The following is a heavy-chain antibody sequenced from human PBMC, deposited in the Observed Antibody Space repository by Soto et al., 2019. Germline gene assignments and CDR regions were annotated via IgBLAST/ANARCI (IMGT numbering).Heavy chain of an antibody. V-gene: IGHV3-64*01. Sequence: VQLAESGGGLAQPGGSLRLSCAASGFTLSGYAMDWVRQAPGKGLEYVSGISSNGVGTYYANSVQGRFTISRDNSKNPVYLQMGSLRPEDRAVYYCARRARPDFYYMDVWGKGTTVTVSS. J-gene: IGHJ6*03. D-gene: IGHD6-6*01. CDR1: GFTLSGYA. CDR2: ISSNGVGT. CDR3: ARRARPDFYYMDV.